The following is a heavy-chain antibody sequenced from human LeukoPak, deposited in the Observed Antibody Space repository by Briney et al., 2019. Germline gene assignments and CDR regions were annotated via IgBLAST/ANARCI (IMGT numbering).Heavy chain of an antibody. CDR3: ARDAGGYYPDY. D-gene: IGHD3-22*01. CDR1: GFTFSDYY. V-gene: IGHV3-11*06. CDR2: ITSSSYT. J-gene: IGHJ4*02. Sequence: GGSLRLSCAASGFTFSDYYMSWIRQAPGKGLEWVSYITSSSYTNYADSVKGRFTIPRDNAKNSLYLQMNSLRPEDTAVYYCARDAGGYYPDYWGQGTLVTVSS.